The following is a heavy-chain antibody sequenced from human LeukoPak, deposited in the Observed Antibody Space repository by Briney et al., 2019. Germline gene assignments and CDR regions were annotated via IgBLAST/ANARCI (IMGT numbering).Heavy chain of an antibody. D-gene: IGHD6-19*01. J-gene: IGHJ6*02. Sequence: GGSLRLSCAASGFTFSSYAMSWVRQAPGKGLDWVSAFSGSGGSTYYADSVKGRFTISRDNAKNSLYLQMNSLRAEDTAVYYCAKDSRQWLERWYYTMDVWGQGTTVTVSS. CDR2: FSGSGGST. CDR1: GFTFSSYA. V-gene: IGHV3-23*01. CDR3: AKDSRQWLERWYYTMDV.